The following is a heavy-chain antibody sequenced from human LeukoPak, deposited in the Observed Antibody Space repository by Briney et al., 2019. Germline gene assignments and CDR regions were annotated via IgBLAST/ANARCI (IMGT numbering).Heavy chain of an antibody. V-gene: IGHV5-10-1*01. D-gene: IGHD2-15*01. CDR2: IDPSDSYT. CDR1: GYRFTSYW. J-gene: IGHJ4*02. Sequence: GGSLEISFKGSGYRFTSYWISRVRPMPGKGLEWMGRIDPSDSYTNYSPSFQGHVTISADKSISSAYLQWSSLKASDTAMYYCARQCSLGYCSGGSCSRSDYWGEGTLVTVPS. CDR3: ARQCSLGYCSGGSCSRSDY.